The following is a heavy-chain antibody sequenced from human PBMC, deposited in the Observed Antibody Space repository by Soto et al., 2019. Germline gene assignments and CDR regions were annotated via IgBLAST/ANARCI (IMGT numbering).Heavy chain of an antibody. J-gene: IGHJ4*02. CDR2: IYWDDEK. Sequence: QITLKESGPTLVRPTQTLTLTCTFSGFSLSTDGVGVGWIRQPPGKALEWLALIYWDDEKRYNPSLKSSLTITRGTSKNQVVLTMTNMDPVDTATYYCAHRFLYGDYVAFDSWGQGTLVTVSS. V-gene: IGHV2-5*02. CDR3: AHRFLYGDYVAFDS. CDR1: GFSLSTDGVG. D-gene: IGHD4-17*01.